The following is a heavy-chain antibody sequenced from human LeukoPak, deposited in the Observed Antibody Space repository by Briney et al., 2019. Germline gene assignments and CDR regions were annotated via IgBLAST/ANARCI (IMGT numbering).Heavy chain of an antibody. CDR3: ARGTLYSGWSYYFDY. D-gene: IGHD6-19*01. Sequence: SETLSLTCTVSGGSISSYYWSWLRQPPGKGLEYIGYTHYSGATNYNPSLKSRVTISLDTSGNQFSLKLSSVTAADTAMYYCARGTLYSGWSYYFDYWGQGSQVTVSS. J-gene: IGHJ4*02. CDR2: THYSGAT. CDR1: GGSISSYY. V-gene: IGHV4-59*12.